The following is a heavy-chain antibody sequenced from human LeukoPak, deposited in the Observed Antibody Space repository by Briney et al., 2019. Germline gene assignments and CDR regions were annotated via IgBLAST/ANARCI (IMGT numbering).Heavy chain of an antibody. CDR2: INPSGGST. CDR3: ARNRQLVAGRGNWFDP. V-gene: IGHV1-46*01. Sequence: ASVKVSCKASGYTFTSYYMHWVRQAPGQGLEWMGIINPSGGSTSYAQKFQGRVTMTRDTSTCTVYMELSSLRSEDTAVYYCARNRQLVAGRGNWFDPWGQGTLVTVSS. D-gene: IGHD6-19*01. CDR1: GYTFTSYY. J-gene: IGHJ5*02.